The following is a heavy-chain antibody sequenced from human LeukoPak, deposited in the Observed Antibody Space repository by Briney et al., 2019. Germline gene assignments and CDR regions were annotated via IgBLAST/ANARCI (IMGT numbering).Heavy chain of an antibody. CDR3: AKGHYYYGSGSYPYPHYFDY. D-gene: IGHD3-10*01. V-gene: IGHV3-23*01. J-gene: IGHJ4*02. Sequence: AGGSLRLSCAASGFTFSSYAMSWVRQAPGKGLEWVSAISGSGGSTYYADSVKGRFTISRDNSKNTLYLQMNSLRAEDTAVYYCAKGHYYYGSGSYPYPHYFDYWGQGTLVTVSS. CDR1: GFTFSSYA. CDR2: ISGSGGST.